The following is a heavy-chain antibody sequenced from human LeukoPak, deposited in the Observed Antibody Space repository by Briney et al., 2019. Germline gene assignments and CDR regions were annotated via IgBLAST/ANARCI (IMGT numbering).Heavy chain of an antibody. CDR2: ISSSGSTI. V-gene: IGHV3-48*03. J-gene: IGHJ3*01. Sequence: GGSLRLSCAASGFTFSNCEMNWVRQAPGKGLEWVSYISSSGSTIYYADSVKGRFTISRDNANNSLYLQMNTLRAEDTAVYYCARLGSNRPFFDWLLYDAFDFWGQGTLVTVSS. CDR1: GFTFSNCE. CDR3: ARLGSNRPFFDWLLYDAFDF. D-gene: IGHD3/OR15-3a*01.